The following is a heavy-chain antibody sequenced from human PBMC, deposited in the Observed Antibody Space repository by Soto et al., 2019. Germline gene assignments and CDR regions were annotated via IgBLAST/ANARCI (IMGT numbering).Heavy chain of an antibody. V-gene: IGHV1-3*01. CDR1: GYTFTSYA. D-gene: IGHD3-16*02. Sequence: SVEVSFKASGYTFTSYAMHWVRQAPGQRLEWMGWINAGNGNTKYSQKFQGRVTITRDTSASTAYIELSSLRSEDTAVYYCARVDDYVWGSYQLDYWGQGTLVTVSS. J-gene: IGHJ4*02. CDR3: ARVDDYVWGSYQLDY. CDR2: INAGNGNT.